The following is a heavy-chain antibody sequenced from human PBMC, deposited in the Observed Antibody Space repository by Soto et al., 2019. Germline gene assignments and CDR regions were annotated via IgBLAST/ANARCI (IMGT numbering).Heavy chain of an antibody. CDR1: GFTFDDYA. D-gene: IGHD4-4*01. J-gene: IGHJ4*02. V-gene: IGHV3-9*01. CDR3: AKDVGMATVNYFDY. CDR2: ISWNSGSI. Sequence: LRLSCAASGFTFDDYAMHWVRQAPGKGLEWVSGISWNSGSIGYADSVKGRFTISRDNAKNSLYLQMNSLRAEDTALYYCAKDVGMATVNYFDYWGQGTLVTVSS.